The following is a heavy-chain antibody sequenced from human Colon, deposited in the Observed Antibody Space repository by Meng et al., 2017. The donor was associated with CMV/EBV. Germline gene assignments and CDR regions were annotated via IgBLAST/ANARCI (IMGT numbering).Heavy chain of an antibody. Sequence: PLTDSGQGLVTPSETLSLTCTVSGVSFSHYYWSWIRQPAGKGPEWIGRIYIRGGTNYNPSLKSRVTMSVDTSKNQFSLKLSSVTAADTAVYYCAVQPCYDGYCYFDYWGQGTLVTVSS. V-gene: IGHV4-4*07. J-gene: IGHJ4*02. CDR2: IYIRGGT. CDR3: AVQPCYDGYCYFDY. CDR1: GVSFSHYY. D-gene: IGHD5-18*01.